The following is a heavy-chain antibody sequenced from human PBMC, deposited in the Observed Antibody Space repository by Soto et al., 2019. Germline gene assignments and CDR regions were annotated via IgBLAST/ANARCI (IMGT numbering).Heavy chain of an antibody. D-gene: IGHD2-15*01. CDR2: IIPILGIA. CDR1: GGTFSSYT. Sequence: QVQLVQSGAEVKKPGSSVKVSCKASGGTFSSYTISWVRQAPGQGLEWMGRIIPILGIANYAQKFQGRVTITADKSTRTAYMELSSLRSEDTAVYYCAREGGGVVAATAGPEYFQHWGQGTLVTVSS. J-gene: IGHJ1*01. V-gene: IGHV1-69*08. CDR3: AREGGGVVAATAGPEYFQH.